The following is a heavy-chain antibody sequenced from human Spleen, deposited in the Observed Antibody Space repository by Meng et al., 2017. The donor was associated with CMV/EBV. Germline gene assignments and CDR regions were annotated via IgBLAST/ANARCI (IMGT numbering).Heavy chain of an antibody. J-gene: IGHJ5*02. D-gene: IGHD2-21*02. Sequence: EVQLVESGGGLVQPGGSLKLSCAASGFTFSGSAMHWVRQASGKGLEWVGRIRSKADSYATAYAASVRGRFTISRDDSKNTAYLQMNSLKIEDTAVYYCSSLVTHPVDPWGQGTLVTVSS. V-gene: IGHV3-73*01. CDR2: IRSKADSYAT. CDR3: SSLVTHPVDP. CDR1: GFTFSGSA.